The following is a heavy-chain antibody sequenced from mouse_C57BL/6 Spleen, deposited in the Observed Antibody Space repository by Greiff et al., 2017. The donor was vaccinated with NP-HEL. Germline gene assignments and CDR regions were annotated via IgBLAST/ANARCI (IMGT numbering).Heavy chain of an antibody. Sequence: QVQLKQSGAELARPGASVKLSCKASGYTFTSYGISWVKQRTGQGLEWIGEIYPRSGNTYYNEKFKGKATLTADKSSSTAYMELRSLTSEDSAVYFCARSSLATMITTGYFDVWGTGTTVTVSS. J-gene: IGHJ1*03. D-gene: IGHD2-4*01. CDR3: ARSSLATMITTGYFDV. V-gene: IGHV1-81*01. CDR2: IYPRSGNT. CDR1: GYTFTSYG.